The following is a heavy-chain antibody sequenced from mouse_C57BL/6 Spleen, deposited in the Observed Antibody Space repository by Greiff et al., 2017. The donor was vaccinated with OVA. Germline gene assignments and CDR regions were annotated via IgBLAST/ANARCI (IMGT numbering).Heavy chain of an antibody. J-gene: IGHJ3*01. Sequence: EVQLKESGPGMVKPSQSLSLTCTVTGYSITSGYDWHWIRHFPGNKLEWMGYISYSGSTNYNPSLKSRISITHDTSKNHFFLKLNSVTTEDTATYYCARGDYDYPWFAYWGQGTLVTVSA. V-gene: IGHV3-1*01. D-gene: IGHD2-4*01. CDR3: ARGDYDYPWFAY. CDR1: GYSITSGYD. CDR2: ISYSGST.